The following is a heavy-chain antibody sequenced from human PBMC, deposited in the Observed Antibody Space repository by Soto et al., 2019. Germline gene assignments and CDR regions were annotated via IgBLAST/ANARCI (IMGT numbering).Heavy chain of an antibody. J-gene: IGHJ4*02. V-gene: IGHV3-23*01. D-gene: IGHD2-2*01. CDR3: AKSNLYCSGNSCYVFDF. CDR1: GFTFSSYA. CDR2: ISSSGDRT. Sequence: EVQLLESGGGLVQPGGSLRLSCAASGFTFSSYAMNWVRQAPGKGLEWVSAISSSGDRTYYADSVKGRFTISRDNSKNTLYLQVNSMRADDSAVYYCAKSNLYCSGNSCYVFDFWGQGALVTVSS.